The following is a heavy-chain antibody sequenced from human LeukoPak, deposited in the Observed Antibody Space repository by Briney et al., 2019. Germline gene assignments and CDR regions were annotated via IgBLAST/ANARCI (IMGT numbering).Heavy chain of an antibody. V-gene: IGHV4-61*02. CDR2: IYTSGST. D-gene: IGHD3-16*02. Sequence: SETLSLTCTISGGSISSGSYYWSWIRQPAGKGLEWIGRIYTSGSTNYNPSLKSRVTISVDTSKNQFSLKLSSVTAADTAVYYCACNFMITFGGVIVTHGDYWGQGTLVTVSS. J-gene: IGHJ4*02. CDR3: ACNFMITFGGVIVTHGDY. CDR1: GGSISSGSYY.